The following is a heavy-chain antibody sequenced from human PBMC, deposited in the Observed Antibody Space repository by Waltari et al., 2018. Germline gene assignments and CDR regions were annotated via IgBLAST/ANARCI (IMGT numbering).Heavy chain of an antibody. D-gene: IGHD3-9*01. CDR2: ISYDGYNK. Sequence: QVQLVESGGGVVEPGRSLRLTCAASGFIFRDHGRHRVRQAPGKGLEWVASISYDGYNKYYGDSVKGRFTISRDNSAKTLHLQMSSLTTEDTAVYYCARDRWLQSRGYFDYWGQETQVTVSS. J-gene: IGHJ4*02. CDR3: ARDRWLQSRGYFDY. V-gene: IGHV3-30*03. CDR1: GFIFRDHG.